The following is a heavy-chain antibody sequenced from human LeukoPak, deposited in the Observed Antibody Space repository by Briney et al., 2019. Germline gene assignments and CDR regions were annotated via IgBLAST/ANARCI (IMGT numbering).Heavy chain of an antibody. CDR1: GGSFSGYY. CDR3: ARDAIPRWFDP. CDR2: INHSGST. V-gene: IGHV4-34*01. Sequence: SETLSLTCAVYGGSFSGYYWSWIRQPPGKGLEWIGEINHSGSTNYNPSLKSRVTISVDTSKNQFSLKLSSVTAADTAVYYCARDAIPRWFDPWGQGTLVTVSS. J-gene: IGHJ5*02. D-gene: IGHD2-8*01.